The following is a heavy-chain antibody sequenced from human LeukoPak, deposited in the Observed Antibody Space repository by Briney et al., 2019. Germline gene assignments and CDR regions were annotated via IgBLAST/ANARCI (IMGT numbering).Heavy chain of an antibody. Sequence: PSETLSLTCAVYGGAFSGYYWSWIRQPPGKGLEWIGEINHSGSTNYNPSLKSRVTISVDTSKNQFSLKLSSVTAADTAVYYCARILDYYDSSGYYYEKVSYFDYWGQGTLVTVSS. J-gene: IGHJ4*02. V-gene: IGHV4-34*01. D-gene: IGHD3-22*01. CDR3: ARILDYYDSSGYYYEKVSYFDY. CDR2: INHSGST. CDR1: GGAFSGYY.